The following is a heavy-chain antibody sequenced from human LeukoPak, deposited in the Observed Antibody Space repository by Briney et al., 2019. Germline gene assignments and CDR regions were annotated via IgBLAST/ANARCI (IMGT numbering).Heavy chain of an antibody. CDR3: AVIHYYDSSGYSSWSRLDAFDI. CDR1: GGSISSSSYY. Sequence: SETLSLTCTVSGGSISSSSYYWGWIRQPPGKGLEWIGSIYYSGSTYYNPSLKSRVTISVDTSKNQFSLKLSSVTAADTAVYYCAVIHYYDSSGYSSWSRLDAFDIWGQGTMVTVSS. V-gene: IGHV4-39*01. J-gene: IGHJ3*02. D-gene: IGHD3-22*01. CDR2: IYYSGST.